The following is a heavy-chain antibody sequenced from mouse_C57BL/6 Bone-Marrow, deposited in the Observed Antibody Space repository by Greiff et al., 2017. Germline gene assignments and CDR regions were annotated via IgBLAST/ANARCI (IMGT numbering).Heavy chain of an antibody. CDR2: FYPGSGGT. CDR3: ARWDAMDY. J-gene: IGHJ4*01. CDR1: GYTFTSYR. V-gene: IGHV1-55*01. Sequence: QVQLQQPGAELVKPGASVKMSCKASGYTFTSYRITWVKQRPGQGLEWIGDFYPGSGGTNYNEKFKSKATLTVDTSSSTVCMQLSRLTSEDSAVYYSARWDAMDYWGQGTSVTVSS.